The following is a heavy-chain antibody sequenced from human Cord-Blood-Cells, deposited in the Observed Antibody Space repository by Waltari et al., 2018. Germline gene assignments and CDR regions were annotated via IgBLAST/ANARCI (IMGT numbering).Heavy chain of an antibody. D-gene: IGHD3-10*01. CDR2: IYYSGST. J-gene: IGHJ4*02. CDR1: GGSISSGGYY. CDR3: ARADSITMVQGVDY. Sequence: QVQLQESGPGLVKPSQTLSLTWPVSGGSISSGGYYLSWIRQHSGKGLEWIGYIYYSGSTYYNPSLKSRVTISVDTSKNQFSLKLSSVTAADTAVYYCARADSITMVQGVDYWGQGTLVTVSS. V-gene: IGHV4-31*02.